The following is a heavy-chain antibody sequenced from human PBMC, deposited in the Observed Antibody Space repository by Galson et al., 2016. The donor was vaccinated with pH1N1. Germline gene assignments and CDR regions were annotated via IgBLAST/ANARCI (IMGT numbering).Heavy chain of an antibody. CDR3: ARGVAAAGTYYFDY. Sequence: TLSLTCTVSGGSISSGGYYWSWIRQHPGKGLEWIGYIYYSGSTYYNPSLKSRVSISVDTSKNQFSLKLSSVTAADTAVYYCARGVAAAGTYYFDYWGQGTLVTVS. V-gene: IGHV4-31*03. CDR1: GGSISSGGYY. D-gene: IGHD6-13*01. J-gene: IGHJ4*02. CDR2: IYYSGST.